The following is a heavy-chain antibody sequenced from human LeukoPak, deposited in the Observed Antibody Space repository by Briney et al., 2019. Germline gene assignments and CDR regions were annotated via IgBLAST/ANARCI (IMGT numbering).Heavy chain of an antibody. V-gene: IGHV3-30*18. J-gene: IGHJ4*02. D-gene: IGHD3-22*01. Sequence: PGGSLRLSCAASGFTLSTFGNHWVRQAPGKGLEWVASISSDGNHKYYVGSVEGRFTISRDNSRNTPYLQMNSLRTEDTAVYYCAKAGAYDSSGYYYYLDYWGQGALVTVPS. CDR2: ISSDGNHK. CDR3: AKAGAYDSSGYYYYLDY. CDR1: GFTLSTFG.